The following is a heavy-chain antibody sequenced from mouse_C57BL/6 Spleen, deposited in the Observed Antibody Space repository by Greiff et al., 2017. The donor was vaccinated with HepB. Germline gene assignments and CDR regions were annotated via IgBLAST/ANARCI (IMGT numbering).Heavy chain of an antibody. D-gene: IGHD1-1*02. V-gene: IGHV7-3*01. Sequence: EVKLMESGGGLVQPGGSLSLSCAASGFTFTDYYMSWVRQPPGKALEWLGFIRNKANGYTTEYSASVKGRFTISRDNSQNILYLQMNALRAEDSDTYYCARGIWPLDYWGQGTTLTVSS. J-gene: IGHJ2*01. CDR3: ARGIWPLDY. CDR1: GFTFTDYY. CDR2: IRNKANGYTT.